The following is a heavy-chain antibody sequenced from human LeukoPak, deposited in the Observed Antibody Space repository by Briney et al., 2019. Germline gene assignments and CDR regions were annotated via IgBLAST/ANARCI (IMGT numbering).Heavy chain of an antibody. CDR2: ISGSGGGT. Sequence: PGGSLRLSCAASGFSFTSYGMSWVRQPPGKGPEWVSSISGSGGGTYYADSVKGRFTISRDNSKNTLYLEMSSLRVEDTAVYFCAKEAQYHRSIDVWGQGTMVAVSS. CDR1: GFSFTSYG. D-gene: IGHD2/OR15-2a*01. J-gene: IGHJ3*01. V-gene: IGHV3-23*01. CDR3: AKEAQYHRSIDV.